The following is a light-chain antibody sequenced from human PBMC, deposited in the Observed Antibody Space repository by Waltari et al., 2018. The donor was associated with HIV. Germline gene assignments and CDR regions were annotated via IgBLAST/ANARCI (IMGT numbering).Light chain of an antibody. V-gene: IGLV2-14*03. CDR3: SSYTGSNTLGV. CDR2: DVS. Sequence: QSVLTQPASVSGSPGQSITISCTGASSDIGRYNYVSWYQQHPDKAPKLIIYDVSSRPSGISDRFSGSKSGNTASLTISGLQDEDEADYYCSSYTGSNTLGVIGTGTRVTVL. J-gene: IGLJ1*01. CDR1: SSDIGRYNY.